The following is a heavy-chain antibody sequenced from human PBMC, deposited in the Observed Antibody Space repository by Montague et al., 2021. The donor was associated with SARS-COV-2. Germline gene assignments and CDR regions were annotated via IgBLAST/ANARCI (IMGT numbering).Heavy chain of an antibody. CDR3: ARDGVLRYFDWLGDRYGMDV. D-gene: IGHD3-9*01. V-gene: IGHV4-61*01. CDR2: IYYSGST. J-gene: IGHJ6*02. Sequence: SETLSLTCTVSGGSFSCGSYYWSWIRQPPGKGLEWIGYIYYSGSTNYNPSLKSRVTISVDTSKNQFSLKLSSVTAADTAVYYCARDGVLRYFDWLGDRYGMDVWGQGTTVTVSS. CDR1: GGSFSCGSYY.